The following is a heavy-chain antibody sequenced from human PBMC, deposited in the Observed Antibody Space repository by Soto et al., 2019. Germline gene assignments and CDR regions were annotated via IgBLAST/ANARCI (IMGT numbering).Heavy chain of an antibody. D-gene: IGHD5-12*01. V-gene: IGHV1-69*01. CDR1: GCTFSSYA. Sequence: VKVSCKASGCTFSSYAMSWVRHAPGQGLEWMGGIIPIFGTANYAQKFQGRVTITADESTSTAYMELSSLRSEDTAVYYCASPDIVATINDAFDIWGQGTMVTVSS. CDR2: IIPIFGTA. CDR3: ASPDIVATINDAFDI. J-gene: IGHJ3*02.